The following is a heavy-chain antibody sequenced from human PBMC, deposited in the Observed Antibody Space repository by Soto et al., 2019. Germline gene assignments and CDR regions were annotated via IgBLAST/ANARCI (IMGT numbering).Heavy chain of an antibody. V-gene: IGHV1-18*01. CDR3: ASGFSSGGAFDI. D-gene: IGHD6-19*01. CDR2: ISAYNGNT. Sequence: ASVKVSCKASGYTFTSYGISWVRQAPGQGLEWMGWISAYNGNTNYAQKLQGRVTMTTDTSTSTAYMELSSLRSEDTAVYYCASGFSSGGAFDIWGQGTMVTVSS. CDR1: GYTFTSYG. J-gene: IGHJ3*02.